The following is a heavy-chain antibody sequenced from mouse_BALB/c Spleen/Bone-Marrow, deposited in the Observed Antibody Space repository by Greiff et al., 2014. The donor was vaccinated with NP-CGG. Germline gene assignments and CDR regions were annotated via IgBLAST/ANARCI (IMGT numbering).Heavy chain of an antibody. V-gene: IGHV5-6-4*01. CDR1: GFTFSSYT. J-gene: IGHJ2*01. Sequence: EVQGVESGGGLVEPGGSLKLSCAASGFTFSSYTMSWVRQTPEKRLEWVATISSGGSYTYYPDSAKGRFTISRDNAKNTLYLQMSSLKSEDTAMHYCTREDTNWDFDYWGQGTTLTVSS. D-gene: IGHD4-1*01. CDR3: TREDTNWDFDY. CDR2: ISSGGSYT.